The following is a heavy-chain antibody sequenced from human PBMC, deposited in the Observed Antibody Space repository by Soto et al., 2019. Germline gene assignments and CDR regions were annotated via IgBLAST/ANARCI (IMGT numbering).Heavy chain of an antibody. CDR3: ARNPVYYDSSYPIDY. Sequence: PGGSLRLSCAASGFTVSSYAMSWVRQAPGKGLEWVSAFSGSGGRTYYADPVKGRFTISRDNSKNTLYLQMNSLRADDTAVYYCARNPVYYDSSYPIDYSGQRPLVTVSS. CDR1: GFTVSSYA. CDR2: FSGSGGRT. V-gene: IGHV3-23*01. J-gene: IGHJ4*02. D-gene: IGHD3-22*01.